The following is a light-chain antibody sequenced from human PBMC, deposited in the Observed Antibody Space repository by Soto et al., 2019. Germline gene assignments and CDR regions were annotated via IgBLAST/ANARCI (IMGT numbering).Light chain of an antibody. CDR1: SSDVGGYNY. V-gene: IGLV2-14*01. Sequence: QSVLTQPASVSGSPGQSITISCTGTSSDVGGYNYVSRYQQHPGKAPKLMIYDVSNRPSGVSNRSAGSKSGNTASLNISGLQAEDEADYYCSSYTSSSTVVFGGGTKVTVL. J-gene: IGLJ2*01. CDR3: SSYTSSSTVV. CDR2: DVS.